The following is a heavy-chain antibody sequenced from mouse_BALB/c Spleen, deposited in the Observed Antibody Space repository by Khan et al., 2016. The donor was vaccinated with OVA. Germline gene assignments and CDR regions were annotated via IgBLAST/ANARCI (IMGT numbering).Heavy chain of an antibody. CDR2: ISDGGGYT. Sequence: EVELVASGGDSVKPGGSLKLSCAASGFTFGDYYMYWVRQTPEKRLEWVATISDGGGYTYYVDSVKGRFTISRDDAKNNLYLQMSSLKSEDTAMYYCARGFYGDPFAYWGQGTLVTVSA. CDR3: ARGFYGDPFAY. CDR1: GFTFGDYY. V-gene: IGHV5-4*02. D-gene: IGHD2-13*01. J-gene: IGHJ3*01.